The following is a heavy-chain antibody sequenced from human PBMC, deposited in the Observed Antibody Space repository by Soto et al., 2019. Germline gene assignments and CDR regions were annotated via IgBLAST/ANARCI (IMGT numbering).Heavy chain of an antibody. CDR2: IYSGGST. Sequence: LRLSCAASGFTVSSNYMSWVRQAPGKGLEWVSVIYSGGSTYYADSVKGRFTISRDNSKNTLYLQMNSLRAEDTAVYYCARGEMATIPSYFDYWGQGTLVTVSS. CDR3: ARGEMATIPSYFDY. D-gene: IGHD5-12*01. V-gene: IGHV3-53*01. J-gene: IGHJ4*02. CDR1: GFTVSSNY.